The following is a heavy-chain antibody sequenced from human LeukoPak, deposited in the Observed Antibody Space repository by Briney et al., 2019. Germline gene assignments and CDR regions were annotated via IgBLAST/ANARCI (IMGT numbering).Heavy chain of an antibody. J-gene: IGHJ5*02. D-gene: IGHD2-2*01. Sequence: GGSLRLSCAVSGFTFSNSWMHWVRQAPGKGLEWVSAISGSGGSTYYADSVKGRFTISRDNSKNTLYLQMNSLRAEDTAVYYCAKVPVVGYCSSTSCSSWGQETLVTVSS. CDR1: GFTFSNSW. CDR3: AKVPVVGYCSSTSCSS. V-gene: IGHV3-23*01. CDR2: ISGSGGST.